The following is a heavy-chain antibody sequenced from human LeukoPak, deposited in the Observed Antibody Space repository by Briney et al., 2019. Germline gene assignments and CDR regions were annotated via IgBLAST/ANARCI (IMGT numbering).Heavy chain of an antibody. Sequence: GRSQRLSCAASGFTFSSYGMHWVRQAPGKGLEWVAVIWYDGSNKYYADSVKGRFTISRDNSKNTLYLQMNSLRAEDTAVYYCARGNVLRSIWGYYYYYYYMDVWGKGTTVTVSS. CDR2: IWYDGSNK. D-gene: IGHD3-3*01. CDR1: GFTFSSYG. J-gene: IGHJ6*03. V-gene: IGHV3-33*01. CDR3: ARGNVLRSIWGYYYYYYYMDV.